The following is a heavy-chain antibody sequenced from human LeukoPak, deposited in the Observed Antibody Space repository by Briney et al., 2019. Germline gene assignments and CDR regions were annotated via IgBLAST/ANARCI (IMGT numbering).Heavy chain of an antibody. Sequence: GASVKVSCKASGGTFSSYAISWVRQAPGQGLEWMGGIIPIFGTANYAQKFQGRVTITADESTSTAYMELSSLRSEDTAVYYCARGARGSSGYYDAFDIWGQGTMVTVSS. CDR1: GGTFSSYA. CDR2: IIPIFGTA. D-gene: IGHD3-22*01. CDR3: ARGARGSSGYYDAFDI. V-gene: IGHV1-69*13. J-gene: IGHJ3*02.